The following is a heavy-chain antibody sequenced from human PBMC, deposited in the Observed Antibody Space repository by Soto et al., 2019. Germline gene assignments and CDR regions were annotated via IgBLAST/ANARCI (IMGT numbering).Heavy chain of an antibody. V-gene: IGHV3-9*01. CDR1: GFTFDDYA. CDR2: ISWNSGSI. J-gene: IGHJ4*02. Sequence: EVQLVESGGGLVQPGRSLRLSCAASGFTFDDYAMHWVRQAPGKGLEWVSGISWNSGSIGYADSVKGRFTISRDNAKNPLHLHISTLRAEDTVFYYCAKDHCTGRRCYSHYWGQGTLVTVSS. D-gene: IGHD2-15*01. CDR3: AKDHCTGRRCYSHY.